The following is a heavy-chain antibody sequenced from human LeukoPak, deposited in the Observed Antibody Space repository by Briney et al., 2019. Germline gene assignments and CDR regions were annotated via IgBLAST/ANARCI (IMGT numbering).Heavy chain of an antibody. V-gene: IGHV3-23*01. CDR2: ISGSGGAT. CDR1: GFTFSLFA. D-gene: IGHD3-22*01. J-gene: IGHJ4*02. Sequence: PGGSLRLSCGASGFTFSLFAMHWVRQAPGKGLEWVSAISGSGGATYHADADSVKGRFTISRDNSKNALYLEINNLRAEDTAVYYCAKDGYNYDSSGHFDYWGQGTLVTVSS. CDR3: AKDGYNYDSSGHFDY.